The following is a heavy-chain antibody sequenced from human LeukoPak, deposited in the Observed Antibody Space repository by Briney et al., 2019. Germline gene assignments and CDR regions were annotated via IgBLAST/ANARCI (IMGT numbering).Heavy chain of an antibody. Sequence: ASVKVSCKASGYTFTSYYMHWVRQAPGQGLEWMGGIIPIFGTANYAQKFQGRVTITADESTSTAYMELSSLRSEDTAVYYCARDQLWFGEFHTFDYWGQGTLVTVSS. CDR1: GYTFTSYY. CDR2: IIPIFGTA. D-gene: IGHD3-10*01. CDR3: ARDQLWFGEFHTFDY. J-gene: IGHJ4*02. V-gene: IGHV1-69*13.